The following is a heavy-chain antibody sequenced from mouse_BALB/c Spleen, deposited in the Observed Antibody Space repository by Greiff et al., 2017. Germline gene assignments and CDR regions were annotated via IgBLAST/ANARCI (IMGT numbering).Heavy chain of an antibody. Sequence: EVQLQQSGAELVKPGASVKLSCTASGFNIKDTYMHWVKQRPEQGLEWIGRIDPANGNTKYDPKFQGKATITADTSSNTAYLQLSSLTSEDTAVYYCARRGTTDWYFDVWGAGTTVTVSA. CDR1: GFNIKDTY. D-gene: IGHD1-1*01. CDR2: IDPANGNT. J-gene: IGHJ1*01. V-gene: IGHV14-3*02. CDR3: ARRGTTDWYFDV.